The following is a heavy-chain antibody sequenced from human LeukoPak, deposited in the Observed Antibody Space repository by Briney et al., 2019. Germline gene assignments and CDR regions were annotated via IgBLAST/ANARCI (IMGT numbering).Heavy chain of an antibody. D-gene: IGHD4-23*01. CDR3: ARGSYGGQH. Sequence: PSESLSLTCAVSGGSISSYYWSWIRQPPGKGLEWIGYIYYSGSTNYNPSLKSRVTISVDTSKNQSSLKLSSVTAADTAVYYCARGSYGGQHWGQGTLVTVSS. CDR1: GGSISSYY. V-gene: IGHV4-59*01. CDR2: IYYSGST. J-gene: IGHJ4*02.